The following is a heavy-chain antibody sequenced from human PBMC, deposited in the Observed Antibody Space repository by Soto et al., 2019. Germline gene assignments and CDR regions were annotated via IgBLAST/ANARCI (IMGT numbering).Heavy chain of an antibody. CDR3: ARDPGDPNWFDP. J-gene: IGHJ5*02. CDR1: GYSFTSYG. Sequence: ASVKVSCKASGYSFTSYGFSWVRQAPGQGLEWMGWISAYNGNTNYAPKFQGRVTMTTDTSTTTAYLELRSLTSDDTAVYYCARDPGDPNWFDPWGQGSLVTGS. CDR2: ISAYNGNT. V-gene: IGHV1-18*01. D-gene: IGHD3-16*01.